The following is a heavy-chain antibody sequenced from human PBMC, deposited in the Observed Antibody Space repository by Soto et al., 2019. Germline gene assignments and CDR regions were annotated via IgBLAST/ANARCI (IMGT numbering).Heavy chain of an antibody. CDR1: GFTFTSSA. CDR3: AGTDYGDYASAYYGMDV. J-gene: IGHJ6*02. Sequence: GASVKVSCKASGFTFTSSAVQWVRQARGQCLEWIGWIVVGSGNTNYAQKFQERVTITRDMSTSTAYMELSSLRSEDTAVYYCAGTDYGDYASAYYGMDVWGQGTTVTLSS. D-gene: IGHD4-17*01. V-gene: IGHV1-58*01. CDR2: IVVGSGNT.